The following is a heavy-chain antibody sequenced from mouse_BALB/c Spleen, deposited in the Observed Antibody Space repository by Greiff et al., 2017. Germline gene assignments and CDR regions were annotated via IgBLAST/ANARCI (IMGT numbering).Heavy chain of an antibody. J-gene: IGHJ2*01. CDR1: GFAFSSYD. CDR2: ISSGGGST. D-gene: IGHD1-1*01. Sequence: EVQRVESGGGLVKPGGSLKLSCAASGFAFSSYDMSWVRQTPEKRLEWVAYISSGGGSTYYPDTVKGRFTISRDNAKNTLYLQMSSLKSEDTAMYYCARHRVFYGSSFDYWGQGTTLTVSS. V-gene: IGHV5-12-1*01. CDR3: ARHRVFYGSSFDY.